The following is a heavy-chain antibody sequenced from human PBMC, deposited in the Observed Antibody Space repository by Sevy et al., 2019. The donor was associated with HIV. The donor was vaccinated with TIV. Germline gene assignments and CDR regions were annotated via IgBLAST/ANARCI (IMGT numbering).Heavy chain of an antibody. D-gene: IGHD3-22*01. V-gene: IGHV1-24*01. J-gene: IGHJ4*02. CDR2: FDPEDGET. CDR3: ATTKDYYDSSGCPFDY. Sequence: ASVKVYCKVSGYTLTQVSMYWVRQAPGEGLEWMGSFDPEDGETIYAQKFQGRVTMTEDTSTDTAYMELNSLRSEDTAVSFCATTKDYYDSSGCPFDYWGQGTLVTVSS. CDR1: GYTLTQVS.